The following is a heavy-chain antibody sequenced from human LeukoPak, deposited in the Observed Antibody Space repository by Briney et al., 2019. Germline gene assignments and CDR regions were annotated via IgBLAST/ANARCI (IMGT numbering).Heavy chain of an antibody. J-gene: IGHJ4*02. V-gene: IGHV4-59*12. CDR1: GGSISSYY. D-gene: IGHD4-23*01. CDR2: IYYSGST. Sequence: SETLSLTCTVSGGSISSYYWSWIRQPPGKGLEWIGYIYYSGSTNYNPSLKSRVTISVDTSKNQFSLKLSSVTAADTAVYFCARGLVTTVGDYWGQGTLVTVSS. CDR3: ARGLVTTVGDY.